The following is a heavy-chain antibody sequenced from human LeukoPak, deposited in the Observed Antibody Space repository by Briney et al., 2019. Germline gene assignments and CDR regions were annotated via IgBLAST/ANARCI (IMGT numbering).Heavy chain of an antibody. J-gene: IGHJ4*02. CDR2: ISGNGGNT. CDR3: AKDQSSGGYGYSDY. D-gene: IGHD6-19*01. CDR1: GFTFSSYA. V-gene: IGHV3-23*01. Sequence: GGSLRLSCAASGFTFSSYAMSWVRQAPGKGLEWVSAISGNGGNTYYADSVKGRFTISRDNSKNTLYLQMNSLRAEDTAVYYCAKDQSSGGYGYSDYWGQGTLVTVSS.